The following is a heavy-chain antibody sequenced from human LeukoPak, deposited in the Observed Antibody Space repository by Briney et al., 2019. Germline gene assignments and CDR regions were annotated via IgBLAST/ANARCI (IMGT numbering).Heavy chain of an antibody. D-gene: IGHD1-26*01. V-gene: IGHV3-23*01. CDR2: IRDSGSST. CDR3: AKYGPQDSGSSHFDY. CDR1: GFTFSSYA. Sequence: GGALRLSCAASGFTFSSYAMSWVRQAPGKGLEWVSAIRDSGSSTHYADSVKGRFTASRDNSKNTLFLQMNSLRAEDTAIYYCAKYGPQDSGSSHFDYWGQGALVTVSS. J-gene: IGHJ4*02.